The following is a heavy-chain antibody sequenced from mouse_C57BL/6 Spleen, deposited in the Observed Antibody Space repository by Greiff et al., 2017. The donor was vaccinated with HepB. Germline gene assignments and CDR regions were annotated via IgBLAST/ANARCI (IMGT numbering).Heavy chain of an antibody. CDR3: ARCDGYYVHLDY. V-gene: IGHV1-50*01. J-gene: IGHJ2*01. CDR2: IDPSDSYT. CDR1: GYTFTSYW. Sequence: QVQLQQPGAELVKPGASVKLSCKASGYTFTSYWMQWVKQRPGQGLEWIGEIDPSDSYTNYNQKFKGKATLTVDTSSSTAYMQLSSLTSEDSAVYYRARCDGYYVHLDYWGQGTTLTVSS. D-gene: IGHD2-3*01.